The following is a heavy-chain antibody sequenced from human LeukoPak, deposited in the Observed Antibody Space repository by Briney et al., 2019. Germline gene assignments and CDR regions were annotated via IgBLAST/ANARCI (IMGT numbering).Heavy chain of an antibody. CDR3: ARGGGPYNWFDP. D-gene: IGHD3-16*01. Sequence: PSGTLSLTCTVSGGSISSYYWSWIRQPPGKGLEWIGYIYYSGSTNYNPSLKSRVTMSVDTSKNQFSLKLSSVTAADTAVYYCARGGGPYNWFDPWGQGTLVTVSS. CDR1: GGSISSYY. J-gene: IGHJ5*02. V-gene: IGHV4-59*12. CDR2: IYYSGST.